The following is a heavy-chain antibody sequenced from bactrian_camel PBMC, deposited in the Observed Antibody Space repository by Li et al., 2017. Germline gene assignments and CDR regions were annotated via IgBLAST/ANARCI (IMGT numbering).Heavy chain of an antibody. V-gene: IGHV3S53*01. J-gene: IGHJ6*01. Sequence: VQLVESGGGSVQAGGSLRLSCAPSGNTFSIKCMEWFRQAPGKEREGVAAIAADGQIAYADSVKGRFTISQDDNKNTLYLQMDNLGPEDSGIYYCARGFGGARGDYCGPNSWGHGTQVTVS. CDR3: ARGFGGARGDYCGPNS. CDR2: IAADGQI. D-gene: IGHD1*01. CDR1: GNTFSIKC.